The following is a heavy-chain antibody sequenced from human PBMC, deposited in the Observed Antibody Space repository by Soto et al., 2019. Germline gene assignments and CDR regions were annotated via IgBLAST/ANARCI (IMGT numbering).Heavy chain of an antibody. CDR1: GFTFSYYE. Sequence: GGSLRLSCSASGFTFSYYEMHWVRQAPGKGLEWVGRIKSKTDGGTTDYAAPVKGRFTISRDDSKNTLYLQMNSLKTEDTAVYYCTTLQGWPQRRYFDYWGQGTLVTVSS. CDR2: IKSKTDGGTT. CDR3: TTLQGWPQRRYFDY. V-gene: IGHV3-15*01. J-gene: IGHJ4*02. D-gene: IGHD2-15*01.